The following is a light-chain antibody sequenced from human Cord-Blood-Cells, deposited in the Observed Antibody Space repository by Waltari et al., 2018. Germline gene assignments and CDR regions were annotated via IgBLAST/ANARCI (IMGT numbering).Light chain of an antibody. Sequence: QLVLTQSPSASASLGASVKLTCTLSRGHSSYAIAWHQQQPAKGPRYLMKLNSDGSHSKGDGIPDRFSGSSSGAERYLTISSLQSEDEADYYCQTWGTGVFGGGTKLTVL. CDR1: RGHSSYA. V-gene: IGLV4-69*01. CDR3: QTWGTGV. J-gene: IGLJ3*02. CDR2: LNSDGSH.